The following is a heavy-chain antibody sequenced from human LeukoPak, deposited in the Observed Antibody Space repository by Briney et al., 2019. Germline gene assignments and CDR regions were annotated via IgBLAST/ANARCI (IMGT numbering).Heavy chain of an antibody. CDR3: VKSYGSGTNAFDI. CDR2: ITISGGST. CDR1: GFSFSSYG. V-gene: IGHV3-64D*06. J-gene: IGHJ3*02. Sequence: PGGSLRLSCSTSGFSFSSYGMRWVRQAPGKGLEYVSAITISGGSTYYADSVKGRFTISRDNSKNTLYLQMSSLRTEDTAVYFCVKSYGSGTNAFDIWGQGTVVTVPS. D-gene: IGHD3-10*01.